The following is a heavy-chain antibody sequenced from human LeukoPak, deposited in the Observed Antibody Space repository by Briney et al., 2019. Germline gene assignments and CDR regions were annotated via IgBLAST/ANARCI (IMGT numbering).Heavy chain of an antibody. J-gene: IGHJ4*02. V-gene: IGHV4-34*01. CDR1: GGSFSSYY. D-gene: IGHD5-12*01. CDR2: INHSGST. Sequence: SETLSLTCAVYGGSFSSYYWSWIRQPPGKGLEWIGEINHSGSTNYNPSLKSRVTISVDTSKNQFSLKLSSVTAADTAVYYCARERRQRGYSGYDPHTYYFDYWGQGTLVTVSS. CDR3: ARERRQRGYSGYDPHTYYFDY.